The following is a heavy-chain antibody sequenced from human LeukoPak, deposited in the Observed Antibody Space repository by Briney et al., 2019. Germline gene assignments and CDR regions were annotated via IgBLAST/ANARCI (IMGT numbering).Heavy chain of an antibody. CDR1: GYTFTSYG. J-gene: IGHJ4*02. D-gene: IGHD3-10*01. CDR2: ISVYNGKT. V-gene: IGHV1-18*01. CDR3: ARSVSYGSGSHLDY. Sequence: ASVKVSCKASGYTFTSYGISWVRQAPGQGLEWMGWISVYNGKTNYAQKLQGRVTMTTDTSTSTAYMELRSLRSDDTAVYYCARSVSYGSGSHLDYWGQGTLVTVSS.